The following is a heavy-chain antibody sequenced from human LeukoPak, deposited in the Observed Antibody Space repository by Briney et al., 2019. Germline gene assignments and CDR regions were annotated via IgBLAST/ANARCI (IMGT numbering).Heavy chain of an antibody. CDR2: MNPNSGNT. CDR3: AVSTFIEYSSSWYYYYYLDV. Sequence: GASVKVSCKASGYTFTSYDINWVRQATGQGLEWRGWMNPNSGNTGYAQKFQGRVTMTRNTSISTAYMELSSLRSEDTVVYYCAVSTFIEYSSSWYYYYYLDVWGKGTTVTVSS. CDR1: GYTFTSYD. J-gene: IGHJ6*03. V-gene: IGHV1-8*01. D-gene: IGHD6-6*01.